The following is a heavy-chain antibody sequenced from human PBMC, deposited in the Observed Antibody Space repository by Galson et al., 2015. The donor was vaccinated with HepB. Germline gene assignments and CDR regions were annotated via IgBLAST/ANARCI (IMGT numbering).Heavy chain of an antibody. V-gene: IGHV5-51*01. CDR3: ARGPLLLWFGNYGDYGMDV. CDR2: IYPGDSDT. D-gene: IGHD3-10*01. CDR1: GYSFTSYW. Sequence: QSGAEVKKPGESLKISCKGSGYSFTSYWIGWVRQMPGKGLEWMGIIYPGDSDTRYSPSFQGQVAISADKSISTAYLQWSSLKASDTAMYYCARGPLLLWFGNYGDYGMDVWGQGTTVTVSS. J-gene: IGHJ6*02.